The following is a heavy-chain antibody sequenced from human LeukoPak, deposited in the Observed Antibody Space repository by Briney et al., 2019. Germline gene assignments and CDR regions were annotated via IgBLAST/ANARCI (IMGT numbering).Heavy chain of an antibody. J-gene: IGHJ5*02. CDR1: GGSISSSSYY. V-gene: IGHV4-39*01. Sequence: SETLSLTCTVSGGSISSSSYYWGWIRQPPGKGLEWIGSIYYSGSTYYTPSLKSRVTISVDTSKNQFSLKLSSVTAADTAVYYCARTAENNWFDPWGQGTLVTVSS. CDR2: IYYSGST. CDR3: ARTAENNWFDP.